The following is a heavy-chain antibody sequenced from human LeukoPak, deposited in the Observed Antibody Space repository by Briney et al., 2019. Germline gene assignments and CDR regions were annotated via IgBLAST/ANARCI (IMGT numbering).Heavy chain of an antibody. D-gene: IGHD3/OR15-3a*01. J-gene: IGHJ4*02. CDR2: IYHSGST. V-gene: IGHV4-38-2*01. CDR1: GYSISSGYY. Sequence: SETLSPTCAVSGYSISSGYYWGWIRQPPGKGLEWIVSIYHSGSTYYNPSLKSRVTISVDTSKNQFSLKLSSVTAADTAVYSCARHPTGRVNNHSHYFDYWGQGTLVTVSS. CDR3: ARHPTGRVNNHSHYFDY.